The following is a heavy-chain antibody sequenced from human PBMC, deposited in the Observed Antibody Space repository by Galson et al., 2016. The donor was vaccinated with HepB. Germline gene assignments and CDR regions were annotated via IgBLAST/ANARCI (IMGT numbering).Heavy chain of an antibody. CDR2: IIPIFGTS. D-gene: IGHD2-15*01. Sequence: SVKVSCKASGGTFSSDAITWVRQAPGQGLEWMGGIIPIFGTSNYAQKFQGRVTITADESTSTAYMELSRLRPEDTAVYYCARGESDLGWWFGYWGQGTLVTVSS. J-gene: IGHJ4*02. CDR3: ARGESDLGWWFGY. V-gene: IGHV1-69*13. CDR1: GGTFSSDA.